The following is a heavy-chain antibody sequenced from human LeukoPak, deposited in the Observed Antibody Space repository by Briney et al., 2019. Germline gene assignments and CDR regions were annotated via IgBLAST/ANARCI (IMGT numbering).Heavy chain of an antibody. V-gene: IGHV3-33*01. J-gene: IGHJ4*02. CDR1: GFTFSSHG. CDR3: ARFSGSYWDY. D-gene: IGHD3-10*01. Sequence: GGSLRLSCAASGFTFSSHGMHWVRQAPGKGLEWVAVIWYDGSNKYYADSVKGRFTISRDNSENTLYLQMNSLRAEDTAVYYCARFSGSYWDYWGQGTLVNVSS. CDR2: IWYDGSNK.